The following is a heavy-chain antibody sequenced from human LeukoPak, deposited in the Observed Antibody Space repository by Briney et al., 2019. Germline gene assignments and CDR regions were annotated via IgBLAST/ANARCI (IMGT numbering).Heavy chain of an antibody. CDR1: GFSFSSYA. CDR3: ASEENYSLDY. CDR2: ISYDGYIN. D-gene: IGHD2-15*01. V-gene: IGHV3-30-3*01. J-gene: IGHJ4*02. Sequence: PGGSLRLSCAASGFSFSSYAMHWVGQAPAKGLEWVAVISYDGYINFYADSVKGRFTVSRDNSKNTLYLQMNSLRAEDTAVYYCASEENYSLDYRGQGTLVTVSS.